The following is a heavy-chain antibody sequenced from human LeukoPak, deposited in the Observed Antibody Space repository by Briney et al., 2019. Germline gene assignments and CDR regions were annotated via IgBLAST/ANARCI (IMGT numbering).Heavy chain of an antibody. J-gene: IGHJ6*04. Sequence: GGSLRLSCAASGFTFSRYWMSWVRQAPGKGPEWVANIKQDGSEKYYLDSVKGRFTISRDNAKNSLYLQMNSLRAEDTAVYYCARDRGFGQADVWGKGTTVTVSS. CDR2: IKQDGSEK. CDR3: ARDRGFGQADV. D-gene: IGHD3-10*01. CDR1: GFTFSRYW. V-gene: IGHV3-7*01.